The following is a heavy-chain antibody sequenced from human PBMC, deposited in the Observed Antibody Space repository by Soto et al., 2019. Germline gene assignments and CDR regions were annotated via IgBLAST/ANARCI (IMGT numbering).Heavy chain of an antibody. CDR1: GFTFDDYA. J-gene: IGHJ4*02. Sequence: EVHLVESGGAVVRPGGSLRLSCAASGFTFDDYAMSWVRQAPGKGLEWVAAINWNGGSTTYADSLKGRFTISRDNAKNSLQLQISSLRAEDTALYYCARCSSTSCYIMASFEYWGQGTMVNVSS. CDR3: ARCSSTSCYIMASFEY. CDR2: INWNGGST. V-gene: IGHV3-20*04. D-gene: IGHD2-2*02.